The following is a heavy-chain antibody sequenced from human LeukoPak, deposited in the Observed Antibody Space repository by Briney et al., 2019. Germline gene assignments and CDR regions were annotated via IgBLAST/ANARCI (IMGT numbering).Heavy chain of an antibody. V-gene: IGHV3-23*01. CDR3: AKFPTYYYDSSGNDY. Sequence: GGSLRLSCAASGFTFSDYYMSWIRQAPGKGLEWVSAISGSGGSTYYADSVKGRFTISRDNSKNTLYLQMNSLRAEDTAVYYCAKFPTYYYDSSGNDYWGQGTLVTVSS. CDR2: ISGSGGST. J-gene: IGHJ4*02. CDR1: GFTFSDYY. D-gene: IGHD3-22*01.